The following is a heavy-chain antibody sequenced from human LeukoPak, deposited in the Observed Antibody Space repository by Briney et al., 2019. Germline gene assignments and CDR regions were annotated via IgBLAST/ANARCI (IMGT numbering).Heavy chain of an antibody. D-gene: IGHD5-24*01. CDR2: ISGSGGRT. V-gene: IGHV3-23*01. Sequence: GGSLRLSCAASGFTFSSYAMSWVRQAPGKGLEWVSGISGSGGRTYYADSVKGRFTISRDNAKNSPYLQMNSLRAEDTAVYYCARPKGSLYNSPFDPWGQGTLVTVSS. CDR1: GFTFSSYA. J-gene: IGHJ5*02. CDR3: ARPKGSLYNSPFDP.